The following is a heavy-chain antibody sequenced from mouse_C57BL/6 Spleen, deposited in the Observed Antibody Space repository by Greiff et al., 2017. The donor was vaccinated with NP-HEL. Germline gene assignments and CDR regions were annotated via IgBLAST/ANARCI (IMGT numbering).Heavy chain of an antibody. CDR3: TRKEDVLYFDY. Sequence: QVQLQQSGAELVRPGASVTLSCKASGYTFTDYEMHWVKQTPVHGLEWIGAIDPETGGNAYNQKFKGKAILTADKSSSTASMELRSLTSEDSAVYYCTRKEDVLYFDYWGKGTTLTVSS. CDR1: GYTFTDYE. J-gene: IGHJ2*01. V-gene: IGHV1-15*01. CDR2: IDPETGGN.